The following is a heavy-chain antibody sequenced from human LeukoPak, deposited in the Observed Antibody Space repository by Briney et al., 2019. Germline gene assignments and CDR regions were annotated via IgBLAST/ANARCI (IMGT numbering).Heavy chain of an antibody. CDR3: ARGSKRSYGEFDY. V-gene: IGHV1-2*04. D-gene: IGHD5-18*01. J-gene: IGHJ4*02. Sequence: ASVKVSCKASGYTFTGYYMHWGRQAPGQGLEWMGWINPNSGGTNYAQKFQGWVTMTRDTSISTAYMELSRLRSDDTAVYYCARGSKRSYGEFDYWGQGTLVTVSS. CDR2: INPNSGGT. CDR1: GYTFTGYY.